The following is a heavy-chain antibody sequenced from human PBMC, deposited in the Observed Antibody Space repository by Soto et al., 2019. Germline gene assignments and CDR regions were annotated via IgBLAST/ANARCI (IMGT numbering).Heavy chain of an antibody. D-gene: IGHD3-16*01. CDR2: ISYDGSNK. CDR3: ARDRGSYGSLYYFDY. CDR1: GFTFSSYA. J-gene: IGHJ4*02. Sequence: GGSLRLSCAASGFTFSSYAMHWVRQAPGKGLEWVAVISYDGSNKYYADSVKGRFTISRDNSKNTLYLQMNSLRAEDTAVYYCARDRGSYGSLYYFDYWGQGTLVTVSS. V-gene: IGHV3-30-3*01.